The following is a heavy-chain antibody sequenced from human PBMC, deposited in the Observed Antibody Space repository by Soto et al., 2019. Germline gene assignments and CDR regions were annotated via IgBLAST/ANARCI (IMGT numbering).Heavy chain of an antibody. Sequence: PRGSLRLSCAASGFTFSDYYMSWIRQAPGKGLEWVSYISSSGSTIYYADSVKGRFTISRDNAKNSLYLQMNSLRAEDTAVYYCARDSGRASSGYYHDYWGKGTLVTVSS. CDR2: ISSSGSTI. J-gene: IGHJ4*02. CDR3: ARDSGRASSGYYHDY. V-gene: IGHV3-11*01. CDR1: GFTFSDYY. D-gene: IGHD3-22*01.